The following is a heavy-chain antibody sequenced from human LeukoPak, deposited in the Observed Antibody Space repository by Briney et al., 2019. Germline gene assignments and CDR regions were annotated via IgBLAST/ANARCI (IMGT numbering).Heavy chain of an antibody. CDR3: AREKRGPVATMVDY. CDR1: GFTFSSYW. CDR2: IKQDGSEK. J-gene: IGHJ4*02. V-gene: IGHV3-7*03. D-gene: IGHD5-12*01. Sequence: GGSLRLSCAASGFTFSSYWMSWVGQTPGKGLEWVANIKQDGSEKYYVDSVKGRFTISRDNAKNSLYLQMNSLRAEDTAVYYCAREKRGPVATMVDYWGQGTLVTVSS.